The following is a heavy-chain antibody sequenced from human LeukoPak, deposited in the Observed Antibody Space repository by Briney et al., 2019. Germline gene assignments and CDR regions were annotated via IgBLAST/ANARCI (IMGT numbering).Heavy chain of an antibody. Sequence: ASVKVSSKASGYTFTTYDINWVRQATGQGLEWMGWMNPNSGNTGYAQKFQGRVTMTRSTSISTAYMELSSLRSEDTAVYYCARILVYFGFDYWGQGTLVTVSS. D-gene: IGHD2-8*01. V-gene: IGHV1-8*01. J-gene: IGHJ4*02. CDR2: MNPNSGNT. CDR3: ARILVYFGFDY. CDR1: GYTFTTYD.